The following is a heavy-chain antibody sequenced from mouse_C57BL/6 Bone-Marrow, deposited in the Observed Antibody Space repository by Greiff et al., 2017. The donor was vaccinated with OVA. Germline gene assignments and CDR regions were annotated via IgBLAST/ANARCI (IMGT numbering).Heavy chain of an antibody. CDR2: IHPNSGST. V-gene: IGHV1-64*01. CDR1: GYTFTSYW. Sequence: VQLQQPGAELVKPGASVKLSCKASGYTFTSYWMHWVKQRPGQGLEWIGMIHPNSGSTNYNEKFKSKATLTVDKSSSTAYMQLSSLTSEDSAVYYCARLRSNYGYFDYWGQGTTLTVSS. CDR3: ARLRSNYGYFDY. J-gene: IGHJ2*01. D-gene: IGHD2-5*01.